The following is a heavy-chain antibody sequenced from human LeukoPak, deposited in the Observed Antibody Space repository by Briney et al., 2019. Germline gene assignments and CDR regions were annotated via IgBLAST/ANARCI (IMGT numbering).Heavy chain of an antibody. CDR2: ISAYNGNT. Sequence: ASVKVSCKASGYTFTSYGISWVRQAPGQGLEWMGWISAYNGNTNYAQKLQGRVTMTTDTSTSTAYMELRSLRSDDTAVYYCARDPYDTLTGYYGGGAFDIWGQGTMVTVSS. V-gene: IGHV1-18*04. CDR1: GYTFTSYG. J-gene: IGHJ3*02. CDR3: ARDPYDTLTGYYGGGAFDI. D-gene: IGHD3-9*01.